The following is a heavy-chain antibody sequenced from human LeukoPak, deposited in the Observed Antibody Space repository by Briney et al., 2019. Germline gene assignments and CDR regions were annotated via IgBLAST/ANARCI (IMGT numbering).Heavy chain of an antibody. CDR1: GYTFTGYY. D-gene: IGHD6-19*01. CDR3: ARGPSIAVAGTSPFDY. CDR2: INPNSGGT. Sequence: ASVKVSCKASGYTFTGYYMHWVRQAPGQGLEWMGWINPNSGGTNYAQKFQGWVTMTRDTSISTAYMELSRLRSDDTAVYYCARGPSIAVAGTSPFDYWGQGTLVTVSS. J-gene: IGHJ4*02. V-gene: IGHV1-2*04.